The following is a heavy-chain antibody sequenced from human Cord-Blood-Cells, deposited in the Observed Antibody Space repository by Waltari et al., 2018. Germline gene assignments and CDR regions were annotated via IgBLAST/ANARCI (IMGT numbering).Heavy chain of an antibody. J-gene: IGHJ4*02. D-gene: IGHD2-2*01. V-gene: IGHV1-69*06. CDR2: IIPIFGTA. CDR1: GGTFSSYA. Sequence: QVQLVQSGAEVKKPGSSVKVSCKASGGTFSSYAISWVRPAPGQGLEWMGGIIPIFGTANYAQKFQGRVTITADKSTSTAYMELSSLRSEDTAVYYCAREGDCSSTSCPFDYWGQGTLVTVSS. CDR3: AREGDCSSTSCPFDY.